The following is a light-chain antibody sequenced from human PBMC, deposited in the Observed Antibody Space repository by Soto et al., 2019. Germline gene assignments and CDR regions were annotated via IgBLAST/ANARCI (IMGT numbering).Light chain of an antibody. V-gene: IGLV1-40*01. CDR3: QSYDSSLSGVV. J-gene: IGLJ2*01. CDR1: SSNIGAGYD. CDR2: GNS. Sequence: QSVLTQPPSVSGAPGQRVTISCTGSSSNIGAGYDVHWYQQLPGTGPKLLISGNSNRPSGVPDRFSGSKSGTSASLAITGLQPEDEADYYCQSYDSSLSGVVFGGGTKVTVL.